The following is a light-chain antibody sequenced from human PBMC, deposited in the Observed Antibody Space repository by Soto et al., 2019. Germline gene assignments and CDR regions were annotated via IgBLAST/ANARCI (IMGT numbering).Light chain of an antibody. Sequence: QYVLTQPASVSGSLGQSITISCTGTNSDVGGYNLVSWYQQHPGKAPKLMTYEGSKRPSGVSNRFSGSKSGNTASLTISGLQAEDEADYYCCSYAGSSTWVFGGGTKLTVL. CDR3: CSYAGSSTWV. V-gene: IGLV2-23*01. CDR2: EGS. CDR1: NSDVGGYNL. J-gene: IGLJ3*02.